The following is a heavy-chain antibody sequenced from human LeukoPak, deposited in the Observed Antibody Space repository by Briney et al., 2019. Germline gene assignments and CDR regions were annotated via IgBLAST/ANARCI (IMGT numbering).Heavy chain of an antibody. CDR2: ITSSSNYI. V-gene: IGHV3-21*01. Sequence: PGGSLRLSCAASGFTFSIYSMNWLRQAPGKGLEWLSSITSSSNYIYYADSVKGRFTISRDNVQNSLYLQMNSLRAEDTAMYYCARDRGYFDNWGQGTLVTVSS. CDR1: GFTFSIYS. J-gene: IGHJ4*02. CDR3: ARDRGYFDN.